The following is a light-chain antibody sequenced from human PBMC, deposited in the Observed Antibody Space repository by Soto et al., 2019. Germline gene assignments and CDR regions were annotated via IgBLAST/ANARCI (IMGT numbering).Light chain of an antibody. CDR3: QQRSDWPIT. V-gene: IGKV3-11*01. J-gene: IGKJ5*01. Sequence: EIVLTQSPATLSLSPGERATLSCRASQSVNSYLAWYQQKPGQAPRLLIYDASNRATGIPARFSGSGSGTNFTRTISSLEPEDFAVYYCQQRSDWPITFGQGTRLDI. CDR1: QSVNSY. CDR2: DAS.